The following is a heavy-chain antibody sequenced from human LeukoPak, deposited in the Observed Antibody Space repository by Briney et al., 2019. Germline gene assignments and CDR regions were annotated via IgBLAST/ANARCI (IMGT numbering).Heavy chain of an antibody. CDR3: ARLAHYGGNDY. CDR2: IYHSGST. Sequence: SETLSLTCTVSGYSISSGYYWGWIRQPPGEGLEWIGSIYHSGSTYYNPSLKSRVTISVDTSKNQFSLKLSSATAADTAVYYCARLAHYGGNDYWGQGTLVTVSS. CDR1: GYSISSGYY. V-gene: IGHV4-38-2*02. D-gene: IGHD4-23*01. J-gene: IGHJ4*02.